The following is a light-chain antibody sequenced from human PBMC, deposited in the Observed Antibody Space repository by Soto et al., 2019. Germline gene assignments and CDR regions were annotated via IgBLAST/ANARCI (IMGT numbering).Light chain of an antibody. Sequence: EIVFAPAPGTPALSPGERVTLSLRASQSLSSGYLAWYQQKFGQAPRLLIYDASRRATGTPERFSGSGSGTDFTLTINRLEPEDFAVYYCQQYGSSPTFGLGTKVDIK. CDR3: QQYGSSPT. CDR2: DAS. J-gene: IGKJ1*01. CDR1: QSLSSGY. V-gene: IGKV3-20*01.